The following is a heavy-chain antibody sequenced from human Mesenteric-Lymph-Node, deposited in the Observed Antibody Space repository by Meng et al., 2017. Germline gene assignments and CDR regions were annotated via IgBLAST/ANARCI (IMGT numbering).Heavy chain of an antibody. CDR3: ASGDYVLYSY. CDR2: IYYNGNN. CDR1: GGSVNSGSYY. V-gene: IGHV4-61*01. Sequence: VALQEAGPGLVRPSATLALTCNVSGGSVNSGSYYWSWIRQSPGKGLEWIGYIYYNGNNNYNPSLKSRVTISIDTSRNQFSLKLNSVTAADTAVYYCASGDYVLYSYWGQGTLVTVSS. D-gene: IGHD4-17*01. J-gene: IGHJ4*02.